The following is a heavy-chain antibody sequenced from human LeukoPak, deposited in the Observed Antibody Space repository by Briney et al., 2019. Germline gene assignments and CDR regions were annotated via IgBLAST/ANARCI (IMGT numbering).Heavy chain of an antibody. D-gene: IGHD2-2*01. CDR2: ISWNSGSI. J-gene: IGHJ4*02. CDR3: AKVHRGLPAAYFDY. Sequence: PTGGSLRLSCAASGFTFSSDWMHWVRQGPGKGLEWVSGISWNSGSIGYADSVKGRFTISRDNAKNSLYLQMNSLRAEDTALYYCAKVHRGLPAAYFDYWGQGTLVTVSS. V-gene: IGHV3-9*01. CDR1: GFTFSSDW.